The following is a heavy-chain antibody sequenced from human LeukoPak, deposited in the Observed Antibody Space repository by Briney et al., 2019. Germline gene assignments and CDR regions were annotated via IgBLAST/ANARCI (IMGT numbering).Heavy chain of an antibody. J-gene: IGHJ4*02. Sequence: SVKVSCKASGGTFSSYAISWVRQAPGQGLEWMGGIIPIFGTANYAQKFQGRVTITADESTSTAYMELSSLRSDDTAVYYCARDIPGGSPFDYWGQGTLVTVSS. CDR2: IIPIFGTA. V-gene: IGHV1-69*13. CDR3: ARDIPGGSPFDY. CDR1: GGTFSSYA. D-gene: IGHD3-16*01.